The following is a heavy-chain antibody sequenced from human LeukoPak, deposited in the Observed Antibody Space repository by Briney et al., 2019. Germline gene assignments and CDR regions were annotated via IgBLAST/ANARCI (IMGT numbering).Heavy chain of an antibody. V-gene: IGHV1-24*01. D-gene: IGHD5-18*01. CDR1: GGTLTELS. CDR3: ATKGRGYRPSVYYYYGMDV. Sequence: ASVKVSCKVSGGTLTELSMHWVRQAPGKGLEWMGGFDPEDGETIYAQKFQGRITMTEDTSTDTAYMELSSLRSEDTAVYYCATKGRGYRPSVYYYYGMDVWGQGTTVTVSS. J-gene: IGHJ6*02. CDR2: FDPEDGET.